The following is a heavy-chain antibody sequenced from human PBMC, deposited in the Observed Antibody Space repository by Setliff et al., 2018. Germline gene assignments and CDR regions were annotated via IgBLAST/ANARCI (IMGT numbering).Heavy chain of an antibody. D-gene: IGHD6-19*01. CDR2: TYTRGIT. Sequence: SETLSLTCSVSGGSISSGSDYWTWIRQPAGKGLEWIGHTYTRGITNYNPSLKSRVTISVDTSKNQFSLKVTSVTAADTAVYYCARAISGWYSAPYYYMDVWGKGTAVTVSS. V-gene: IGHV4-61*09. CDR1: GGSISSGSDY. J-gene: IGHJ6*03. CDR3: ARAISGWYSAPYYYMDV.